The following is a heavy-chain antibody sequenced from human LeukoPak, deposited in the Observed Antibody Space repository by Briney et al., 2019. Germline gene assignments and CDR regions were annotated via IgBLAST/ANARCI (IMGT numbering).Heavy chain of an antibody. Sequence: GGSLRLSCAASGFTFSIYSMNWVRQAPWKGLEWVSYISSSSSAIYYADSVKGRFTISRDNAKNSLYLQMNSLRAEDTAVYYCASELIIAAAGLDYWGPGTLVTVSS. CDR3: ASELIIAAAGLDY. CDR1: GFTFSIYS. CDR2: ISSSSSAI. V-gene: IGHV3-48*01. D-gene: IGHD6-13*01. J-gene: IGHJ4*02.